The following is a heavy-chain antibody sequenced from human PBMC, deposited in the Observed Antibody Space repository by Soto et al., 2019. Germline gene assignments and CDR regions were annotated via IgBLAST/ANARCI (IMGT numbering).Heavy chain of an antibody. V-gene: IGHV3-74*01. CDR2: INIDGKTT. CDR3: KRDLQIQAPAGPS. Sequence: GGSLRLSCSASGFTLSNYWMHWVRQAPGKGLVWVSRINIDGKTTNYADSVKGRFTISRDNAKNTLYLQMNSLRAEDTAVYYWKRDLQIQAPAGPSWGQETRVPVPP. D-gene: IGHD6-13*01. CDR1: GFTLSNYW. J-gene: IGHJ5*02.